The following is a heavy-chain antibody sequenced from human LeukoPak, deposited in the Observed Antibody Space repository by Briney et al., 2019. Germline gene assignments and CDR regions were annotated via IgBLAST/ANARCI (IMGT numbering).Heavy chain of an antibody. CDR2: IVGSGSTI. V-gene: IGHV3-11*01. CDR1: GFTFSDYY. D-gene: IGHD6-13*01. J-gene: IGHJ4*02. Sequence: PGGSLRLSCAASGFTFSDYYMSWIRQAPGKGLEWVSYIVGSGSTIYYADSVKGRFTISRDNAKNSLYLQMNSLRAEDTAVYYCAREGSSSWYFDYWGQGTLVTVSS. CDR3: AREGSSSWYFDY.